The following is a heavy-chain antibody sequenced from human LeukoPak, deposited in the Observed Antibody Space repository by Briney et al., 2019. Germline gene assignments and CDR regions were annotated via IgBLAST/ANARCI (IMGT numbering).Heavy chain of an antibody. CDR2: IRSKAYGGTT. CDR3: TRDSRIAAVYYFEY. V-gene: IGHV3-49*04. CDR1: GFTFGDYA. Sequence: GGSLRLSCTASGFTFGDYAMSWVRQAPGKGLEWVGFIRSKAYGGTTEYAASVKGRFTISRDDSKSIAYLQMNSLKTEDTAVYYCTRDSRIAAVYYFEYWGQGTLVTVSS. D-gene: IGHD6-13*01. J-gene: IGHJ4*02.